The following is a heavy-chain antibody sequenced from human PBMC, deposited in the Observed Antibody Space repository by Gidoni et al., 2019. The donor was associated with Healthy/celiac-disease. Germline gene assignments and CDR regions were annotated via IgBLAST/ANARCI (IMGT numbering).Heavy chain of an antibody. CDR1: GGSFSGYY. V-gene: IGHV4-34*01. Sequence: QVQLQQWGAGLLKPSETLSLTCAVSGGSFSGYYWSWIRQPPGKGLEWIGEINHSGSTNYNPSLKSRVTISVDTSKNQFSLKLSSVTAADTAVYYCARATYYDFWSGYYYYYYMDVWGKGTTVTVSS. D-gene: IGHD3-3*01. CDR3: ARATYYDFWSGYYYYYYMDV. J-gene: IGHJ6*03. CDR2: INHSGST.